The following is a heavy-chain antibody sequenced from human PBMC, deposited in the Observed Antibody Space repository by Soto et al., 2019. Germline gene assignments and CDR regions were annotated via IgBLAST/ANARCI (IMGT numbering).Heavy chain of an antibody. Sequence: SETLSLTCTVAGGSISSYYGSWIRQPPGKGLEWIGYISYSGSTNYNPSLKSRVTISVDTSKNQFSLKLSSVTAADPAVYYCARSPETHQFDPWGQGTLVTVCS. J-gene: IGHJ5*02. V-gene: IGHV4-59*01. CDR1: GGSISSYY. CDR2: ISYSGST. CDR3: ARSPETHQFDP.